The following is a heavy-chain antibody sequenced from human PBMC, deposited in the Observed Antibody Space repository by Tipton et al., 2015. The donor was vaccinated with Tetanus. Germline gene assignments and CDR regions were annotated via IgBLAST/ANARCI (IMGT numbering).Heavy chain of an antibody. D-gene: IGHD6-6*01. J-gene: IGHJ4*02. V-gene: IGHV4-31*03. Sequence: TLSLTCTVSGGSISSGGYYWSWIRQHPGKGLEWIGDIYYSGGTYYNPSLKSRVTISVDTSKNQFSLKLNSVTAADTAVYYCAGDQVRGARGWDSFDYWGQGTLVTVSS. CDR1: GGSISSGGYY. CDR3: AGDQVRGARGWDSFDY. CDR2: IYYSGGT.